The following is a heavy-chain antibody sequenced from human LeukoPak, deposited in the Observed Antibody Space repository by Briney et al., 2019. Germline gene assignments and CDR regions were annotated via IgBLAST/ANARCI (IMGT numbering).Heavy chain of an antibody. CDR3: ARDGITMVRGVIKYYYGMDV. Sequence: GGSLRLSCAASGFTVSSNYMSWVRQAPGKGLEWVSVIYGGGSTYYADSVKGRFTISKDNSKNTLYLQMNSLSAQDTAVYYCARDGITMVRGVIKYYYGMDVWGQGTTVTVSS. J-gene: IGHJ6*02. V-gene: IGHV3-53*01. CDR2: IYGGGST. CDR1: GFTVSSNY. D-gene: IGHD3-10*01.